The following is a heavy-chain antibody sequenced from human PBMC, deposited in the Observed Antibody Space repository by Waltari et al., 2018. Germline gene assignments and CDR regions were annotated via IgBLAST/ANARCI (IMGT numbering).Heavy chain of an antibody. Sequence: QVQLVQSGAEVKKPGSSVKVSCKASRGTFSSYANSWVRQAPGQGLEWMGGIIPIFGTANYAQKFQGRVTITADESTSTAYMELSSLRSEDTAVYYCARHPSGSYYFWYFDLWGRGTLVTVSS. V-gene: IGHV1-69*12. D-gene: IGHD1-26*01. CDR1: RGTFSSYA. CDR3: ARHPSGSYYFWYFDL. J-gene: IGHJ2*01. CDR2: IIPIFGTA.